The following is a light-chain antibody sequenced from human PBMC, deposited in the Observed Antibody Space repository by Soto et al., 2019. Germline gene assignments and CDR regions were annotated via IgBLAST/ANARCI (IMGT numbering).Light chain of an antibody. V-gene: IGKV3-11*01. CDR2: RAS. CDR1: QSVSSY. J-gene: IGKJ1*01. CDR3: QHYDWSLTWT. Sequence: EIVLTQSPATLSSFPGDRVTLSCRASQSVSSYLAWYQQKPGQAPRLLIYRASTRATGIPARFSGSGSGTDFTLTISELEAEDFAVYYCQHYDWSLTWTFGPGTKVDI.